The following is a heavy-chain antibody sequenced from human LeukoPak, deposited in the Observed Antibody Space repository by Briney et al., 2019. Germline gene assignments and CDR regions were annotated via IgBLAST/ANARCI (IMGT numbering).Heavy chain of an antibody. V-gene: IGHV3-30*18. CDR2: ISYDGSNK. D-gene: IGHD5-18*01. J-gene: IGHJ4*02. Sequence: QPGGSLRLSCAASGFTFSNYGINWVRQAPGKGLEWVAVISYDGSNKYYEDSVKGRCTICRDKNKNTVYLKMNSLRPEYTAVYYCAKEAGYSYGFYYCGQGTLVTVSS. CDR3: AKEAGYSYGFYY. CDR1: GFTFSNYG.